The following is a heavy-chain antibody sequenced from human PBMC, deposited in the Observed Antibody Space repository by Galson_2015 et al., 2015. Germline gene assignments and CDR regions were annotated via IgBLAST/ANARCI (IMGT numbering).Heavy chain of an antibody. D-gene: IGHD6-13*01. Sequence: SVKVSCKASGYTFTTYAMHWVRQAPGQGLEWMGWINAGNGNTKYSQKFQGRVTITRDTSASTAYMELSSLRSEDTAVYYRARGIVTAGRGFDYWGQGTLVTVSS. V-gene: IGHV1-3*01. J-gene: IGHJ4*02. CDR1: GYTFTTYA. CDR3: ARGIVTAGRGFDY. CDR2: INAGNGNT.